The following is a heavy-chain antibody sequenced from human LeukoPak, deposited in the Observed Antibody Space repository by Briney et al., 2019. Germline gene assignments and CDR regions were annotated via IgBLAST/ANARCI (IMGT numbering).Heavy chain of an antibody. Sequence: PGGSLRLSCAASGFTFEASAISWVRQAPGKGLEWVAVITGGDESTYYADSVKGRFTISRDNAKNTLYLQMDSLRAEDTGVYYCARSNQADDYWGQGTLVTVSS. V-gene: IGHV3-23*01. CDR2: ITGGDEST. CDR3: ARSNQADDY. D-gene: IGHD1-14*01. J-gene: IGHJ4*02. CDR1: GFTFEASA.